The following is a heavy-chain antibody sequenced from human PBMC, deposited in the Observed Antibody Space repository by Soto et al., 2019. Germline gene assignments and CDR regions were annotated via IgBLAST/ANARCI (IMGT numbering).Heavy chain of an antibody. D-gene: IGHD6-19*01. CDR3: ARRRGGWYSMCDY. CDR1: GGSIKTDYYF. J-gene: IGHJ4*02. V-gene: IGHV4-39*01. Sequence: LQLQESGPGLVKPSETLSLTCTVSGGSIKTDYYFWGWIRQSPGKGLEWIGSIYYTGSIYYNPSVRSRITISVDTSKNQFSLKLSSVTAADTAVYYCARRRGGWYSMCDYWGQGTLVTVSS. CDR2: IYYTGSI.